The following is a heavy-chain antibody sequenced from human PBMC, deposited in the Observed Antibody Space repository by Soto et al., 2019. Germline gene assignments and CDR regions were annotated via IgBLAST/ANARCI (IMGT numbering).Heavy chain of an antibody. CDR1: GFTFSNYG. Sequence: QVQLVESGGGLVQPGRSLRLSCVVSGFTFSNYGMHWVRQAPGKGLEWVADIWYDGSGQRYAGSVQGRFTISRDNSKNTLYLQINSLRVEDTAVYYCAKDEVSRKYYGHHLDVWGQGTTVTVSS. V-gene: IGHV3-33*03. D-gene: IGHD4-17*01. CDR3: AKDEVSRKYYGHHLDV. CDR2: IWYDGSGQ. J-gene: IGHJ6*02.